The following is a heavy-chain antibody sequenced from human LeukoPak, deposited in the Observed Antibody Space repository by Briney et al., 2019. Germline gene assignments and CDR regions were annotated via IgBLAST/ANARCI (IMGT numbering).Heavy chain of an antibody. Sequence: ASVKVSCKASGYTFTSYGIRWVRQAPGQGLEWMGWISAYNGNTNYAQKLQGRVTMTTDTSTSTAYMGLRSLRSDDTAVYYCARDLGGYCSSTSCYPFDYWGQGTLVTVSS. CDR3: ARDLGGYCSSTSCYPFDY. CDR1: GYTFTSYG. D-gene: IGHD2-2*01. CDR2: ISAYNGNT. J-gene: IGHJ4*02. V-gene: IGHV1-18*01.